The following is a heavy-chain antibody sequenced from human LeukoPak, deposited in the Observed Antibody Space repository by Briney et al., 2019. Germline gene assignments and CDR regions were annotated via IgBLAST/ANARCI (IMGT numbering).Heavy chain of an antibody. CDR2: ISGTGTNT. J-gene: IGHJ4*02. V-gene: IGHV3-23*01. Sequence: TGGSLRLPCAASGFTFSNFGMSWVRQAPGKGLEWVSAISGTGTNTYNADSVKGRSTISRDNSKNTLYLQVNSLRAEDTAVYYCAREGRRDGYNPHDYWGQGTLVTVSS. CDR1: GFTFSNFG. D-gene: IGHD5-24*01. CDR3: AREGRRDGYNPHDY.